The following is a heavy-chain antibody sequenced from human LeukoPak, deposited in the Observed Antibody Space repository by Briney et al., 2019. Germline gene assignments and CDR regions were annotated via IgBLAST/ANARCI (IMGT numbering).Heavy chain of an antibody. CDR3: ARFGAPHTYYYDSSGYRHDAFDI. J-gene: IGHJ3*02. V-gene: IGHV3-21*01. Sequence: GGSLRLSCAASGFTFSSYSMNWVRQAPGKGLEWVSSISSSSSYIYYADSVKGRFTISRDNAKNSLYLQMNSLRAEDTAVYYCARFGAPHTYYYDSSGYRHDAFDIRGQGTMVTVSS. CDR2: ISSSSSYI. D-gene: IGHD3-22*01. CDR1: GFTFSSYS.